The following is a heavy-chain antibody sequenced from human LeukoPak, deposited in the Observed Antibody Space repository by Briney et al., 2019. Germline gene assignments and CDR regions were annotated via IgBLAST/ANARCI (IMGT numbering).Heavy chain of an antibody. Sequence: ASVKVSCKASGYTFIEYYIHWVRQAPGQGVECMGWMNPKTGDTRYEEKFQGRVAMTRETSITTAYMELSGLNSDDTAMYFWTRDVIMGYQQGYFVPSGPGTLVTVSS. CDR3: TRDVIMGYQQGYFVP. D-gene: IGHD2-8*01. V-gene: IGHV1-2*02. CDR1: GYTFIEYY. CDR2: MNPKTGDT. J-gene: IGHJ5*02.